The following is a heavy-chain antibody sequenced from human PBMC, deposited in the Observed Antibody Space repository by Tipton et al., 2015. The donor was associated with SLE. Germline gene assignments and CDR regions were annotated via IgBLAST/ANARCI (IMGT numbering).Heavy chain of an antibody. CDR1: GGSISSYY. CDR2: IYYSGST. V-gene: IGHV4-59*07. Sequence: TLSLTCTVSGGSISSYYWSWIRQPPGKGLEWIGYIYYSGSTNYNPSLKSRVTISVDTSKNQFSLKLSSVTAADTAVYYCASWNPERTSGWSRFDYWGQGTLFTVSS. CDR3: ASWNPERTSGWSRFDY. J-gene: IGHJ4*02. D-gene: IGHD6-19*01.